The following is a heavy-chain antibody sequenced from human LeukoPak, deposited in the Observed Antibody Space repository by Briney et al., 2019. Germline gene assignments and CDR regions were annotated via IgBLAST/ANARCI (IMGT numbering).Heavy chain of an antibody. J-gene: IGHJ3*01. V-gene: IGHV3-15*01. CDR1: GFTFSNAW. CDR2: IKSKTDGGTT. D-gene: IGHD4-17*01. CDR3: TTGLYTVTTGCP. Sequence: GGSLRLSCAASGFTFSNAWMSWVRQAPGKELEWVGRIKSKTDGGTTDYAAPVKGRFTISRDDSKNTLYLQMNSLKTEDTAVYYCTTGLYTVTTGCPWGQGTMVTVSS.